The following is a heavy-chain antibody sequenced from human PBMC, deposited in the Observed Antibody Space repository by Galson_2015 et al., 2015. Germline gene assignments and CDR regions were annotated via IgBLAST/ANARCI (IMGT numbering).Heavy chain of an antibody. V-gene: IGHV6-1*01. J-gene: IGHJ6*03. D-gene: IGHD6-13*01. Sequence: CAISGDSVSSNSAAWNWIRQSPSRGLEWLGRTYYRSKWYNDYAVPVKSRITINPDTSKNQFSLQLNSVTPEDTAVYYCARDFYLEQLAHYYYMDVWGKGTTVTVSS. CDR2: TYYRSKWYN. CDR1: GDSVSSNSAA. CDR3: ARDFYLEQLAHYYYMDV.